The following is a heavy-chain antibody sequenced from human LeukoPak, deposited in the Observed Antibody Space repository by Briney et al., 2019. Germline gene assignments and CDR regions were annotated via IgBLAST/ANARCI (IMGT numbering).Heavy chain of an antibody. J-gene: IGHJ5*02. CDR1: GFTFSSYA. D-gene: IGHD4-11*01. CDR2: ISYDGSNK. V-gene: IGHV3-30*09. CDR3: ARDIHMTTVRGTWFDP. Sequence: GGSLRLSCAASGFTFSSYAMRWVRQAPGKGLEWVAVISYDGSNKYYADSVKGRFAISRDNSKNTLYLQMNSLRAEDTAVYYCARDIHMTTVRGTWFDPWGQGTLVTVSS.